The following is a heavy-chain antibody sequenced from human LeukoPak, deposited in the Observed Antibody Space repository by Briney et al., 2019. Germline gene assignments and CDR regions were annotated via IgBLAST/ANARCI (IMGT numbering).Heavy chain of an antibody. Sequence: ASVKVSCKASGYTFTSYGISWVRQAPGQGLEWMGWISAYNGNTNYAQKLQGRVTMTTDTSTSTAYMELRSLRSDDTAVYYCARVDRSWEELLSPPDYWGQGTLVTVSP. CDR3: ARVDRSWEELLSPPDY. J-gene: IGHJ4*02. V-gene: IGHV1-18*01. CDR1: GYTFTSYG. D-gene: IGHD1-26*01. CDR2: ISAYNGNT.